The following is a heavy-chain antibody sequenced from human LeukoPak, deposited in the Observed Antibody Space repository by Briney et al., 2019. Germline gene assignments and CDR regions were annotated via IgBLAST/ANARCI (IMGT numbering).Heavy chain of an antibody. Sequence: GASVKVSCKASGYTFAGYYMHWVRQAPGQGLEWMGWINPNSGGTNYAQKFQGRVTMTRDTSISTAYMELSRLRSDDTAVYYCQRGAQLVDQFDYWGQGTLVTVSS. J-gene: IGHJ4*02. CDR1: GYTFAGYY. V-gene: IGHV1-2*02. CDR3: QRGAQLVDQFDY. CDR2: INPNSGGT. D-gene: IGHD1-1*01.